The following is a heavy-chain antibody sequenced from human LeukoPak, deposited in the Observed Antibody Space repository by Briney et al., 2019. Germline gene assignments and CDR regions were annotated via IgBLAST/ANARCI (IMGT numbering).Heavy chain of an antibody. D-gene: IGHD3-3*01. J-gene: IGHJ6*02. CDR3: ARDSELRFLEWLLEKPYYYYGMDV. CDR1: GYTFTSYG. CDR2: ISAYNGNT. Sequence: ASVKVSCKASGYTFTSYGISWVRQAPGQGLGWMGWISAYNGNTNYAQKLQGRVTMTTDTSTSTAYMELRSLRSDDTAVYYCARDSELRFLEWLLEKPYYYYGMDVWGQGTTVTVSS. V-gene: IGHV1-18*01.